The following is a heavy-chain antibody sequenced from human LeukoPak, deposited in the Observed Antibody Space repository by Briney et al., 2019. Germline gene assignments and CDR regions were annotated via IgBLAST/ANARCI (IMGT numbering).Heavy chain of an antibody. Sequence: GGSLRLSCAASGFTFSSYEMNWVRQAPGKGLEWVSYISSSGSTIYYADSVKGRFTISRDNAKNSLYLQMNSLRAEDTAVYYCARVTAVAPDNDFDIWGQGTMVTVSS. D-gene: IGHD6-19*01. CDR3: ARVTAVAPDNDFDI. V-gene: IGHV3-48*03. J-gene: IGHJ3*02. CDR1: GFTFSSYE. CDR2: ISSSGSTI.